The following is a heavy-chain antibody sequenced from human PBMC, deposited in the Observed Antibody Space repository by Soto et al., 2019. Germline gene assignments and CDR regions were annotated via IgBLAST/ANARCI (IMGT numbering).Heavy chain of an antibody. Sequence: SETLSLTCTVSGGSISSYYWSWIRQPPGKGLEWIGYIYYSESTNYNPSLKSRVTISVDTSKNQFSLKVTSVTAADTALYYCARDYFDSSDYTTNWFDPWGQGTLVTVSS. V-gene: IGHV4-59*08. CDR2: IYYSEST. J-gene: IGHJ5*02. CDR3: ARDYFDSSDYTTNWFDP. CDR1: GGSISSYY. D-gene: IGHD3-22*01.